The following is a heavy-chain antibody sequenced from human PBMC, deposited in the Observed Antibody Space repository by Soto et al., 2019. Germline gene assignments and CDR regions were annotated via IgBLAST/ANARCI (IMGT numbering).Heavy chain of an antibody. CDR2: ISAYDGDT. V-gene: IGHV1-18*01. CDR3: VRDLEYCGGHCYEDGFDT. CDR1: GYTFSTYG. J-gene: IGHJ3*02. D-gene: IGHD2-21*02. Sequence: QVQLVQSGAEVKKPGASVKVSCKASGYTFSTYGVSWVRQAPGQGLEWMGWISAYDGDTNYAQKLRGRVTMTTDTSTSTAYMELRSLRSDETAVYYCVRDLEYCGGHCYEDGFDTRGQGTVVTVSS.